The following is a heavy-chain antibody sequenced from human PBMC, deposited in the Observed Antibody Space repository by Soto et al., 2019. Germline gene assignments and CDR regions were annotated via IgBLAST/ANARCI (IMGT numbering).Heavy chain of an antibody. J-gene: IGHJ3*02. D-gene: IGHD2-15*01. CDR2: IYSGGST. V-gene: IGHV3-66*01. CDR1: GFTVSSNY. Sequence: GGSLRLSCAASGFTVSSNYMSWVRQAPGKGLEWVSVIYSGGSTYYADSVKGRFTISRDNSKNTLYLQMNSLRAEDTAVYYCMRGVTVVAATDHDAFDIWGQGTMVTVSS. CDR3: MRGVTVVAATDHDAFDI.